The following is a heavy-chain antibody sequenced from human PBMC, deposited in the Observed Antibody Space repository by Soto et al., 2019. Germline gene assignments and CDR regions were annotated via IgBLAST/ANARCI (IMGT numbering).Heavy chain of an antibody. CDR3: ARPVSGETSGRKNIAAAGTWFDP. D-gene: IGHD6-13*01. J-gene: IGHJ5*02. V-gene: IGHV4-39*01. CDR1: GGSISSSSYY. Sequence: QLQLQESGPGLVKPSETLSLTCTVSGGSISSSSYYWGWIRQPPGKGLEWIGSIYYSGSTYYNPSLKSRVTISVDTSKNQFSLKLSSVTAADTAVYYCARPVSGETSGRKNIAAAGTWFDPWGQGTLVTVSS. CDR2: IYYSGST.